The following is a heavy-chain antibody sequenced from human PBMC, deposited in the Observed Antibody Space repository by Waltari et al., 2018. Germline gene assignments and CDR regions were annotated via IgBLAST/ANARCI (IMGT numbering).Heavy chain of an antibody. CDR3: ARQVWEGKYFDL. Sequence: QVQLVQSGAAVKKPGSSVKVSCKASGCTFSSYASSWVRQAPGQGLEWMGGIIPIFGTANYAQKFQGRVTITADESTSTAYMELSSLRSEDTAVYYCARQVWEGKYFDLWGRGTLVTVSS. D-gene: IGHD1-26*01. CDR1: GCTFSSYA. J-gene: IGHJ2*01. CDR2: IIPIFGTA. V-gene: IGHV1-69*01.